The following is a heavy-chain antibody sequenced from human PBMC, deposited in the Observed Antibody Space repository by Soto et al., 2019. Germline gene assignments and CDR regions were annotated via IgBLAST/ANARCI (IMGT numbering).Heavy chain of an antibody. Sequence: GGSLRLSCAASGFTFSTYAMSWVRQAPGKGLEWASAISAGGGSTYYADSVKGRFTISRDNSINTLYLQMNSLRTEDTAVYYCAHPRGYGVFDAYDIWGQGARVTVSS. J-gene: IGHJ3*02. D-gene: IGHD4-17*01. CDR2: ISAGGGST. V-gene: IGHV3-23*01. CDR1: GFTFSTYA. CDR3: AHPRGYGVFDAYDI.